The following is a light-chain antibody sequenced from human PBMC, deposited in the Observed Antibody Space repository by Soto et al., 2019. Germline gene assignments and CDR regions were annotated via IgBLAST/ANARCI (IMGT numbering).Light chain of an antibody. J-gene: IGLJ2*01. CDR2: DVS. CDR3: SSYTSSSTLG. V-gene: IGLV2-14*01. Sequence: QSALTQPASVSGSPGQSITISCTXTXSXVXGYNYVSWYQQHPGKAPKLMIYDVSNRPSGVSNRFSGSKSGNTASLTISGLQAEDEADYYCSSYTSSSTLGFGGGTKLTVL. CDR1: XSXVXGYNY.